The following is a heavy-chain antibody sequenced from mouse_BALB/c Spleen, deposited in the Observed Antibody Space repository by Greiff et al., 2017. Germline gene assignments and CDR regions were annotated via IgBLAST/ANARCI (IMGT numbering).Heavy chain of an antibody. CDR1: GYSITSDYA. V-gene: IGHV3-2*02. D-gene: IGHD2-3*01. Sequence: EVQLKESGPGLVKPSQSLSLTCTVTGYSITSDYAWNWIRQFPGNKLEWMGYISYSGSTSYNPSLKSRISITRDTSKNQFFLQLNSVTTEDTATYYCAREDGYYDFDYWGQGTTLTVSS. CDR3: AREDGYYDFDY. CDR2: ISYSGST. J-gene: IGHJ2*01.